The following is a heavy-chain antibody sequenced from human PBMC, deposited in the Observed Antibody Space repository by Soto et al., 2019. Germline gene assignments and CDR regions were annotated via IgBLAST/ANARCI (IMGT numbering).Heavy chain of an antibody. D-gene: IGHD4-17*01. CDR1: GYTFTSNG. V-gene: IGHV1-18*01. Sequence: QVQLVQSGAEVKKPGTSVKVSCKASGYTFTSNGISWVRQAPGQGVEWMGWISTYNGNTNYAQRLQGRVNMTRDTSTRIAYMELRDLRSDDTAGYYWARDGYGDYGYWGEGSLVAVS. CDR3: ARDGYGDYGY. CDR2: ISTYNGNT. J-gene: IGHJ4*02.